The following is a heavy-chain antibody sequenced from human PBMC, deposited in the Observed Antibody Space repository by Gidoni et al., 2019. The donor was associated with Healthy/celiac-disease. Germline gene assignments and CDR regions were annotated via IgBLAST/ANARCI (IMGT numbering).Heavy chain of an antibody. CDR2: IWYDGSNK. V-gene: IGHV3-33*01. CDR1: GFTFSSYG. J-gene: IGHJ4*02. CDR3: ARDNGDAFDY. Sequence: QVPLVESGGGVVKPGRSLRLSCAASGFTFSSYGMHWVRQAPGKGLAWVAVIWYDGSNKYYADSVKGRFTISRDNSKNTLYLQMNSLRAEDTAVYYCARDNGDAFDYWGQGTLVTVSS. D-gene: IGHD4-17*01.